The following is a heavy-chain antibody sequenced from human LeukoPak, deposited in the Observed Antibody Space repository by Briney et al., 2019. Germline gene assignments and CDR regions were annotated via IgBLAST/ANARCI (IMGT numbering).Heavy chain of an antibody. CDR1: GFTFSSYA. CDR2: ISCTGGGT. V-gene: IGHV3-23*01. J-gene: IGHJ4*02. CDR3: AKDSGYYYDSSGYYYFDY. D-gene: IGHD3-22*01. Sequence: GGSLRLSCAASGFTFSSYAMGWVRQAPGTGLVWVSAISCTGGGTFYADSVKGRFTISRDNSKNTLYLQMNSLRAEDTAVYYCAKDSGYYYDSSGYYYFDYWGQGILVTVSS.